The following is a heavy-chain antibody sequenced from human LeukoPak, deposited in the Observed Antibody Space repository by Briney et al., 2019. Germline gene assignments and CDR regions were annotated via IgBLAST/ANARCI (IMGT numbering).Heavy chain of an antibody. CDR1: GFTFSSYA. J-gene: IGHJ3*02. CDR3: AKDHYVSGRYDAFDI. CDR2: ITTSGGST. D-gene: IGHD3-10*01. Sequence: PGGSLRRSCAASGFTFSSYAMSWVRQAPGEGLEWVSSITTSGGSTYYADSVKGRSTISRDNAKNTLYLQMNSLRAEDTAVYYCAKDHYVSGRYDAFDIWGQGTMVTVSS. V-gene: IGHV3-23*01.